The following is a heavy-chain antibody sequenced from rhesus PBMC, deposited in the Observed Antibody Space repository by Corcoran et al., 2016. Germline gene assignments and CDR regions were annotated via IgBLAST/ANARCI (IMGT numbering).Heavy chain of an antibody. J-gene: IGHJ4*01. V-gene: IGHV4S10*01. D-gene: IGHD6S26*01. CDR2: IYGSSTST. CDR1: GGSISDSYR. CDR3: AREGYSSGWSPYYFDY. Sequence: QVQLQESGPGVVKPSETLSLTCAVSGGSISDSYRWSWIRQPPGKGLEWIGYIYGSSTSTTYNPSLKSRVTISKDTSKNQFSWKLSSVTAADTAVYYCAREGYSSGWSPYYFDYWGQGVLVTVSS.